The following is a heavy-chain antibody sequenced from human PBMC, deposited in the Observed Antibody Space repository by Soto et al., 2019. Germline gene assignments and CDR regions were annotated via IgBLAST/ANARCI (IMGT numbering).Heavy chain of an antibody. CDR2: INSYSGGT. V-gene: IGHV1-2*02. Sequence: GSVKVSCKASGYSFTGYYVHWVRQAPGQGLEWMGWINSYSGGTNYAQKFQGRVTVTMDTSISTAYMDLTRLTSDDTAVYYCARGRTTGVDYWGQGTLVTVSS. CDR1: GYSFTGYY. D-gene: IGHD3-10*01. CDR3: ARGRTTGVDY. J-gene: IGHJ4*02.